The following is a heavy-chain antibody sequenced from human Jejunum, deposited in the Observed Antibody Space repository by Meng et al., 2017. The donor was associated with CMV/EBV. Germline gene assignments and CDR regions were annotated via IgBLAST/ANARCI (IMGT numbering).Heavy chain of an antibody. D-gene: IGHD5-18*01. CDR1: SSG. V-gene: IGHV3-48*03. CDR3: ATQPRPGGSSYASTSGLDH. J-gene: IGHJ4*02. CDR2: ISGSGYSK. Sequence: SSGLNWVRQAPGKGLEWVSYISGSGYSKHYADSVKGRFTISRDNAKNSLYLQMNSLRVEDTAVYYCATQPRPGGSSYASTSGLDHWGQGTLGTVSS.